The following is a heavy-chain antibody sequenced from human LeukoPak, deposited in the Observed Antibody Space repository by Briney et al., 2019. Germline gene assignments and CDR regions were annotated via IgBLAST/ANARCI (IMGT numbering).Heavy chain of an antibody. Sequence: ASVKVSCKASGYTFTSYGISWVRQAPGQGLEWMGWINAYNGNTNYAQKLQGRVTMTTDTSTSTAYMELRSLRSDNTAVYYCARGSSGYYNDAFDIWGQGTMVTVSS. CDR1: GYTFTSYG. CDR3: ARGSSGYYNDAFDI. J-gene: IGHJ3*02. CDR2: INAYNGNT. D-gene: IGHD3-22*01. V-gene: IGHV1-18*01.